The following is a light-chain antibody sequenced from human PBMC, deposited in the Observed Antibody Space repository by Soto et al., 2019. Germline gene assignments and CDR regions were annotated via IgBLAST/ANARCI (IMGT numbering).Light chain of an antibody. CDR3: QQTDRTPLT. J-gene: IGKJ4*01. Sequence: DIQITQAPSSLSASVGDGVTITCRASQSVSSYLNWYQQKAGKAPKLLIYAASTLQSGVPSRFSGSGSGTDFTLVISSLQPEDFATYFCQQTDRTPLTLGGGTKVDIK. V-gene: IGKV1-39*01. CDR1: QSVSSY. CDR2: AAS.